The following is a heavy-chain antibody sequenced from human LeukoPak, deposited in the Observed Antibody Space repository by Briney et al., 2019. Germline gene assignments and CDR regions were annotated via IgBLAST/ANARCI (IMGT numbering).Heavy chain of an antibody. CDR2: ISSSSSYI. CDR3: ARAEDYYGSGSHFDY. Sequence: GGSLRLSCAASGFTFSSYSMNWVRQAPGKGLEWVSSISSSSSYIYYADSVKGRFTISRDNAKNSLYLQMNSLRAEDTAVYYCARAEDYYGSGSHFDYWGQGTLVTVSS. D-gene: IGHD3-10*01. V-gene: IGHV3-21*01. J-gene: IGHJ4*02. CDR1: GFTFSSYS.